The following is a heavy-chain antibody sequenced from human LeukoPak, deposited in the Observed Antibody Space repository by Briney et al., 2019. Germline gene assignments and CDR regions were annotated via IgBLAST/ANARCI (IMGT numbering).Heavy chain of an antibody. CDR2: IYNSGRT. V-gene: IGHV4-4*07. CDR1: GASISSYY. Sequence: SETLSLTCTVSGASISSYYWSWIRQPAGKGLEWIGRIYNSGRTNYNPSLKSRVTISVDKSGNQFSLKLSSVTAADTAVYYCARGNYYDSRNAVDIWGQGTKVTVSS. J-gene: IGHJ3*02. CDR3: ARGNYYDSRNAVDI. D-gene: IGHD3-22*01.